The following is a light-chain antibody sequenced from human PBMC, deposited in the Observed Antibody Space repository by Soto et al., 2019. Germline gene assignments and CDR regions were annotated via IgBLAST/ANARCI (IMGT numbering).Light chain of an antibody. J-gene: IGKJ4*01. V-gene: IGKV3-15*01. CDR1: QSVSSN. CDR2: GSS. Sequence: EVGMTQSPATLSVSPGEIATLSCRAIQSVSSNLAWYQQKPGKTPRLLIYGSSTRATGIPARFSGSGSGTEFTITISSMQSEDFAVYYCQKYHKGXPFTCGAGTKV. CDR3: QKYHKGXPFT.